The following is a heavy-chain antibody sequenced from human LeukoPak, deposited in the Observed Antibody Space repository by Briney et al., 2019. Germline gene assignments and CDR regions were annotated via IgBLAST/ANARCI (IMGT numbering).Heavy chain of an antibody. CDR1: GFTFSTYG. Sequence: GGSLRLSCVASGFTFSTYGMHWVRQAPGKGLEWVSSISSTSAYIYYADSVKGRFTISRDNVDNVVYLQMNSLGAEDTAVYYCARVAVSGPTGWFDSWGQGTLVIVSS. CDR3: ARVAVSGPTGWFDS. CDR2: ISSTSAYI. V-gene: IGHV3-21*01. D-gene: IGHD2-8*02. J-gene: IGHJ5*01.